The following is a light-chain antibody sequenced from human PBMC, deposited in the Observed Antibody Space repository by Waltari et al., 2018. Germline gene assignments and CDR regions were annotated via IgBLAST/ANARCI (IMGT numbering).Light chain of an antibody. CDR3: QPYYSTPYT. CDR1: QSVLYSSNNKNN. Sequence: DIVMTQSRDSLAVSLGEKATINCKSSQSVLYSSNNKNNLAWYQQKPGQPPKLLIYGASTREAGVPDRFSRSGSETDFTLTISSLQAKDVAVYYCQPYYSTPYTFGQGTKLEIK. CDR2: GAS. J-gene: IGKJ2*01. V-gene: IGKV4-1*01.